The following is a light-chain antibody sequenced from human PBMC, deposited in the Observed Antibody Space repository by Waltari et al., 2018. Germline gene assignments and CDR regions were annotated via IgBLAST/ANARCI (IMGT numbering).Light chain of an antibody. CDR3: QHYVSLPAT. J-gene: IGKJ1*01. CDR1: QSISKY. CDR2: HAS. V-gene: IGKV3-20*01. Sequence: GRASQSISKYLAWYQQKPGQAPRLLIYHASSRSTGIPDRFSGSGSGTDFSLTINRLEPEDFAVYYCQHYVSLPATFGQGTKLEIK.